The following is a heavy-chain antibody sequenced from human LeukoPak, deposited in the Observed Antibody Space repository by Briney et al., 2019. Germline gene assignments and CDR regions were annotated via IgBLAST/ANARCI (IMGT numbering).Heavy chain of an antibody. CDR3: ARDNGFDYYGSGSYFG. CDR1: GYTFTSYY. CDR2: INPSGGST. J-gene: IGHJ4*02. V-gene: IGHV1-46*01. D-gene: IGHD3-10*01. Sequence: ASVKVSCKASGYTFTSYYMHWVRQAPGQGLEWMGIINPSGGSTSYAQKFQGRVTITADESTSTAYMELSSLRSEDTAVYYCARDNGFDYYGSGSYFGWGQGTLVTVSS.